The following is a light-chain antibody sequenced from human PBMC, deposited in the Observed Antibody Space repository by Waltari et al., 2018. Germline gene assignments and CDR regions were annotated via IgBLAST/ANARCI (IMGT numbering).Light chain of an antibody. CDR1: TSDVGGYNY. CDR3: SSYAHSNTVV. Sequence: QSALTQPPSASGSPGQSVTIPCTGTTSDVGGYNYVSWYHQHPGKAPKLIISEVTKRPSGVPDRFSGSKSGNTASLTVSGLQAEDEADYYCSSYAHSNTVVFGGGTRLTVL. V-gene: IGLV2-8*01. CDR2: EVT. J-gene: IGLJ2*01.